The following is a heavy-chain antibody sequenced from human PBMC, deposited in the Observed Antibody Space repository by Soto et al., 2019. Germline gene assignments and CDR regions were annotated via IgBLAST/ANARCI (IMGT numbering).Heavy chain of an antibody. D-gene: IGHD4-17*01. CDR3: ARTTVTGTIYYFDP. CDR2: VIPNSGDT. J-gene: IGHJ4*02. CDR1: GYTFTDYF. V-gene: IGHV1-2*02. Sequence: QVPLVQSGAEVKKPGASVKVSCRASGYTFTDYFIQWVRQAPGQGLEWMGWVIPNSGDTKYAQRFQGRVTMTRDTSINTAYMELSKLTSDDTAVYYCARTTVTGTIYYFDPWGQGTLVTVSS.